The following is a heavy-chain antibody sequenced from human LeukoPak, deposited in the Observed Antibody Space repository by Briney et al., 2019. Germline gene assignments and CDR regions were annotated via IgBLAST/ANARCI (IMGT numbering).Heavy chain of an antibody. V-gene: IGHV3-9*01. CDR1: GFTFDDYA. J-gene: IGHJ5*02. CDR3: AKDPSGYLGNWFDP. Sequence: PGRSPRLSCAASGFTFDDYAMHWVRQAPGKGLEWVSGISWNSGSIGYADSVKGRFTISRDNAKNSLYLQMNSLRAEDTALYYCAKDPSGYLGNWFDPWGQGTLVTVSS. D-gene: IGHD5-12*01. CDR2: ISWNSGSI.